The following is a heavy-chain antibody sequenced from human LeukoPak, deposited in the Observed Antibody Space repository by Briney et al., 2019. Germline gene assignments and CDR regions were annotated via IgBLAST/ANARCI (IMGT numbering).Heavy chain of an antibody. CDR2: IIPIFGTA. V-gene: IGHV1-69*06. Sequence: SVKVSCKGSRCIFSSYAISWVRQAAGQGLEWMGRIIPIFGTANYAQKFQGRVTITADKSTSTAYMELSSLRSEDTAVYYCARDGNAHSHYYYYMHVWRKGTAVSVSS. D-gene: IGHD1-1*01. CDR3: ARDGNAHSHYYYYMHV. CDR1: RCIFSSYA. J-gene: IGHJ6*03.